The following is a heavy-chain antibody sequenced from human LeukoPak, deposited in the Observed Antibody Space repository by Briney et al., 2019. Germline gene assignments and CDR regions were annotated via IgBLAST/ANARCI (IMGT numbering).Heavy chain of an antibody. CDR1: GFTFSSYD. CDR3: ARLLGTYLVY. Sequence: PGGSLRLSCAASGFTFSSYDMSWVRQAPGKGLEWVSTISAGGGSTYYADSVKGRFTISRDNSKYTLHLQMNSLRAEDTAVYYCARLLGTYLVYWGQGKMVTVSS. CDR2: ISAGGGST. D-gene: IGHD1-26*01. V-gene: IGHV3-23*01. J-gene: IGHJ4*02.